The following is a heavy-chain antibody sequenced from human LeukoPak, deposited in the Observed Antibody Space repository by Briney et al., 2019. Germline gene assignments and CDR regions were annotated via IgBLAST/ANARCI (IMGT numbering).Heavy chain of an antibody. CDR1: GGSISSGGYS. CDR3: AREGNWFDP. V-gene: IGHV4-31*03. Sequence: SETLSLTCTVSGGSISSGGYSWSWIRQHPGKGLEWIGYIYYSGSTYYNPSLKSRVTISVDTSKNQFSLKLSSVTAADTAVYYCAREGNWFDPWGQGTLVTVSS. J-gene: IGHJ5*02. CDR2: IYYSGST.